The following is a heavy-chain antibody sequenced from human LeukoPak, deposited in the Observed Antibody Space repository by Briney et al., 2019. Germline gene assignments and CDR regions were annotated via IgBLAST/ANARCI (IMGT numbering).Heavy chain of an antibody. CDR3: AKDRATATVVDY. Sequence: SGGTLRLSCAASGFTFSSYGMSWVRQAPGKGLEWVSAISGSGGSTYYADSVKGRFTISRDNSKNTLYLQMNSLRAEDTAVYYCAKDRATATVVDYWGQGTLVTVSS. CDR2: ISGSGGST. V-gene: IGHV3-23*01. CDR1: GFTFSSYG. D-gene: IGHD5-12*01. J-gene: IGHJ4*02.